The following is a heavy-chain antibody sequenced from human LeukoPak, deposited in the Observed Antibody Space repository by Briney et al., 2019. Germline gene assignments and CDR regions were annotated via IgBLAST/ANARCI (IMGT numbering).Heavy chain of an antibody. D-gene: IGHD3-10*01. Sequence: ASVNVSCKASGYTFIRYYVHWVRQAPGQGLEWMGWVNPNSGGTDYAQKFQGRITMTRGTSISTAYMELNSLRSDDTAVYYCARGDMVRGLYYMDVWGRGTTVTVSS. CDR3: ARGDMVRGLYYMDV. J-gene: IGHJ6*03. CDR1: GYTFIRYY. CDR2: VNPNSGGT. V-gene: IGHV1-2*02.